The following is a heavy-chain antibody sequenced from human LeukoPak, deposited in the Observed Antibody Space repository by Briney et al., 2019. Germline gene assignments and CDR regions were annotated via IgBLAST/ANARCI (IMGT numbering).Heavy chain of an antibody. CDR2: SSSSSSYT. D-gene: IGHD3-9*01. Sequence: KPGGSLRLSCAASGFTFSDYYMSWIRQATGKGLECVSYSSSSSSYTNYAYSVKGRFTISRDNANNSLYLQMNSLRAEDTAVYYCARDRALRYFDWLSQGPSNYYYGMDVWGQGTTVTVSS. CDR1: GFTFSDYY. V-gene: IGHV3-11*05. CDR3: ARDRALRYFDWLSQGPSNYYYGMDV. J-gene: IGHJ6*02.